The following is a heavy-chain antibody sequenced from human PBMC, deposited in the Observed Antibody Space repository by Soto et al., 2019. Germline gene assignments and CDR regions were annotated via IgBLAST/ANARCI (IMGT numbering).Heavy chain of an antibody. Sequence: EVQLVESGGGLVQPGGSLRLSCAASGFTFSSYSMNWVRQAPGKGLEWVSYISSSSSTIYYADSVKGRFTISRDNXKXSXXLQMNSLRDEDTAVYYCARSVVAATHYYYSYGMDVGGQGTTVTVSS. CDR1: GFTFSSYS. V-gene: IGHV3-48*02. CDR2: ISSSSSTI. J-gene: IGHJ6*02. CDR3: ARSVVAATHYYYSYGMDV. D-gene: IGHD2-15*01.